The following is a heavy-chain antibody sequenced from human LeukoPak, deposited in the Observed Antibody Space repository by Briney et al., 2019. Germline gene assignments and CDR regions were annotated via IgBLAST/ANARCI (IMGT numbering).Heavy chain of an antibody. V-gene: IGHV4-34*01. Sequence: SETLSLTCAVYGGSFSNYYWSWIRQPPGKGLEWIGGITHSGSTNYNPSLKSRVTISVDTSKNQFSLKLSSVTAADTAVYCCARDEDAFDLWGQGTMVSVSS. CDR1: GGSFSNYY. J-gene: IGHJ3*01. CDR2: ITHSGST. CDR3: ARDEDAFDL.